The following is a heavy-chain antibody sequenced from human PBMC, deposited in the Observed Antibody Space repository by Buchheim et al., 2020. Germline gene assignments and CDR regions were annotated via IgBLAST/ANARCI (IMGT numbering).Heavy chain of an antibody. D-gene: IGHD3-22*01. CDR1: GFTVSSNY. Sequence: EVQLVESGGGLIQPGGSLRLSCAASGFTVSSNYMSWVRQAPGKGLEWVSVIYSGGSTYYADSVKGRFTISRDNSKNTMYLQMNSLRAEDTAVYYCVYYYDSSEQPLVDYWGQGTL. J-gene: IGHJ4*02. V-gene: IGHV3-53*01. CDR3: VYYYDSSEQPLVDY. CDR2: IYSGGST.